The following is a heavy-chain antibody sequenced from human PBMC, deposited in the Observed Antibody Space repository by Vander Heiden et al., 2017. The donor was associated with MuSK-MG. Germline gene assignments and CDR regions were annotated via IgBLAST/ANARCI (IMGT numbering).Heavy chain of an antibody. V-gene: IGHV4-39*01. Sequence: QLQLQESGPGLVKLSETLSLTCTVSGGSISSSSYYWGWIRQPPGKGLEWIGSIYYSGSTYDNPSLKSRVTIAVDTAKNQFSMKMSSVTAADTAVYYGARRGTNAKVDYWGQGTMVTVSS. CDR1: GGSISSSSYY. CDR3: ARRGTNAKVDY. CDR2: IYYSGST. J-gene: IGHJ4*02.